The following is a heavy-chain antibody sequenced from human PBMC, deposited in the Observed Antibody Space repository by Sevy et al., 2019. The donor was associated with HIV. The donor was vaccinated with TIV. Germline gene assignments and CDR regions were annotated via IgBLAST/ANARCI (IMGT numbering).Heavy chain of an antibody. CDR1: GFTFSSYS. D-gene: IGHD3-3*01. J-gene: IGHJ6*04. Sequence: GGSLRLSCAASGFTFSSYSMNWVRQAPGKGLEWASYISSSSTIYYADSVKGRFTISRDNAKNSLYLQMNSLRDEDTAVYYCAREGYDFWSGCVDVWGKGTTVTVSS. CDR2: ISSSSTI. CDR3: AREGYDFWSGCVDV. V-gene: IGHV3-48*02.